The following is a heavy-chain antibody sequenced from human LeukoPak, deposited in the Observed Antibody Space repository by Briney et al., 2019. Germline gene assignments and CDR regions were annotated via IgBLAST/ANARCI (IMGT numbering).Heavy chain of an antibody. V-gene: IGHV1-69*05. D-gene: IGHD5-18*01. CDR1: GGTLSSYA. J-gene: IGHJ4*02. CDR3: ARGKGIQLWSD. Sequence: SVKVSCKASGGTLSSYAISWVRQAPGQGLEWMGGIIPIFGTANYAQKFQGRVTITTDESTSTAYMELSRLRSDDAAVYYCARGKGIQLWSDRGQGTLVTVSS. CDR2: IIPIFGTA.